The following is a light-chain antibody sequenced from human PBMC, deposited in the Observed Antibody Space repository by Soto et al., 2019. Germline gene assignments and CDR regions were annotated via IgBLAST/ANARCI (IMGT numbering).Light chain of an antibody. CDR2: TAS. Sequence: EIVLTQSPGTLSLSPGERATLSCRASQSVASSFKAWFQQKPGQPPRLLIYTASSRAPGIPDRFTASGSGTDFTLTISRLEPEDFAVYYCHKYGPSPLTFGGGTKVEI. CDR3: HKYGPSPLT. J-gene: IGKJ4*01. CDR1: QSVASSF. V-gene: IGKV3-20*01.